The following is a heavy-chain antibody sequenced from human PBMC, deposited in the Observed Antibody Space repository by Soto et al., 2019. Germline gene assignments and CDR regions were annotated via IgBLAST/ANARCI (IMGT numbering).Heavy chain of an antibody. CDR2: INPSGGST. V-gene: IGHV1-46*01. J-gene: IGHJ6*02. CDR1: GYTFTSYY. CDR3: AREGILWFGEFSYYGMDV. Sequence: QVQLVQSGAEVKKPGASVKVSCKASGYTFTSYYMHWVRQAPGQGLEWMGIINPSGGSTSYAQKFQGRVTMTRDTSTSTVYRERSSLRSEDTAVYYCAREGILWFGEFSYYGMDVWGQGTTVTVSS. D-gene: IGHD3-10*01.